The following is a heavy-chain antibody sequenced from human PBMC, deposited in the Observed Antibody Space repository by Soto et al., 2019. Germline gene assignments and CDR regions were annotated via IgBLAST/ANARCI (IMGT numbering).Heavy chain of an antibody. CDR1: GYTLTELS. V-gene: IGHV1-24*01. Sequence: ASVKVSCKVSGYTLTELSMHWVRQAPGKGLEWMGGFDPEDGETIYAQKFQGRVTMTEDTSTDTAYMELSSLRSEDTAVYYCATAAPYCSSVVCAFDIWGQGTTVTVSS. CDR3: ATAAPYCSSVVCAFDI. D-gene: IGHD2-2*01. J-gene: IGHJ3*02. CDR2: FDPEDGET.